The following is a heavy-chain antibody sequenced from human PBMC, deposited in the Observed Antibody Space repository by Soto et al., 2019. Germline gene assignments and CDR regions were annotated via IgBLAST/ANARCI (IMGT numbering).Heavy chain of an antibody. J-gene: IGHJ3*02. CDR2: IIPIFGTA. D-gene: IGHD3-9*01. CDR3: ARDRMAYYDILTGYHDAFDI. V-gene: IGHV1-69*01. CDR1: GGTFSSYA. Sequence: QVQLVQSGAEVKKPGSSVKVSCKASGGTFSSYAISWVRQAPGQGLEWMGGIIPIFGTANYAQKFQGRVTITADESTSTAYMELSSPRSEDTAVYYCARDRMAYYDILTGYHDAFDIWGQGTMVTVSS.